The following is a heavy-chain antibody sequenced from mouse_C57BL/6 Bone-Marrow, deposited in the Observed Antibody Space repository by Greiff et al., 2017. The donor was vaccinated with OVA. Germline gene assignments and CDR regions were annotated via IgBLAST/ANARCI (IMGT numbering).Heavy chain of an antibody. D-gene: IGHD2-4*01. CDR1: GFNIKDYY. CDR2: IDPAAGET. J-gene: IGHJ4*01. V-gene: IGHV14-2*01. CDR3: ARGVYYEGDY. Sequence: VQLQQSGAELVKPGASVKLSCTASGFNIKDYYMHWVKQRTEQGLEWIGRIDPAAGETKYAPKFQGKATITADTSSNTAYLQLSSLTSEDTAVYYCARGVYYEGDYWGQGTSVTVSS.